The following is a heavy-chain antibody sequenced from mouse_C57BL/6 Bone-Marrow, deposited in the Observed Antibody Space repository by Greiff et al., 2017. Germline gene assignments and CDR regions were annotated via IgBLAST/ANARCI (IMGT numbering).Heavy chain of an antibody. CDR2: ISSGSSTI. Sequence: EVMLVESGGGLVKPGGSLKLSCAASGFTFSDYGMHWVRQAPEKGLEWVAYISSGSSTIYYADTVKGRFTISRDNAKNTLFLQMTSLRSEDTAMYYCARNYGSRGAWFAYWGQGTLVTVSA. CDR1: GFTFSDYG. V-gene: IGHV5-17*01. CDR3: ARNYGSRGAWFAY. D-gene: IGHD1-1*01. J-gene: IGHJ3*01.